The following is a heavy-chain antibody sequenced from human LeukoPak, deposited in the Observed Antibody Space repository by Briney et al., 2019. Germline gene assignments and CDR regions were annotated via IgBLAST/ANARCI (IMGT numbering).Heavy chain of an antibody. D-gene: IGHD5-24*01. J-gene: IGHJ4*02. V-gene: IGHV1-18*01. CDR2: ISPYNGNT. CDR1: GYTFTSYG. CDR3: AREMATIVNQFDY. Sequence: AAVKVSCKASGYTFTSYGISWVRQAPGQGLEWMGWISPYNGNTNYAQKLQGRVTMTTDTSTTTAYMELRSLRSDDTAVYYCAREMATIVNQFDYWGQGTLVTVSS.